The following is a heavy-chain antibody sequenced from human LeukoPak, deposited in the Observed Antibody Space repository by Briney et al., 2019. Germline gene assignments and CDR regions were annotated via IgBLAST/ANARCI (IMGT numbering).Heavy chain of an antibody. Sequence: SETLSLTCTVSGGSINSYYWSWTRQPAGKGLEWIGRIYSSGSTGYNPSLKSRVTMSLDTSKNQFSLNLSSVTAADTAAYYCARVDIRTAFFDYWGQGTLVTVSS. CDR2: IYSSGST. D-gene: IGHD5-12*01. J-gene: IGHJ4*02. V-gene: IGHV4-4*07. CDR1: GGSINSYY. CDR3: ARVDIRTAFFDY.